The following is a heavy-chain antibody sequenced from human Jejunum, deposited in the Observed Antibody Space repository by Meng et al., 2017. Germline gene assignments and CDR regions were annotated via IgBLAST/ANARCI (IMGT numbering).Heavy chain of an antibody. J-gene: IGHJ4*02. CDR2: IYTSGST. CDR3: ARRQGGSDRFDY. V-gene: IGHV4-61*09. Sequence: SETLSLTCTVSGGSISSGSYYWSWIRQPAGKGLEWIGQIYTSGSTNYNPSLKSRVTISGDASKNQFSLKLSFVTAADTAVYYCARRQGGSDRFDYWGQGTLVTVSS. CDR1: GGSISSGSYY. D-gene: IGHD3-10*01.